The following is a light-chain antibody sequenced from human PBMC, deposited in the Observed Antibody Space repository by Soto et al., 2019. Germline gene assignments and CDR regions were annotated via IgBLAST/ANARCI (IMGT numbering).Light chain of an antibody. Sequence: SALTQPASVSGSPGQSITISCTGTSRDIGLYNLVSWYQQLPGKAPKLIIYEVNERPSGISDRFSGSKSGNTASLTISGLQDEDEADYYCCSYVGSSILMFGGGTQLTVL. CDR2: EVN. J-gene: IGLJ3*02. V-gene: IGLV2-23*02. CDR1: SRDIGLYNL. CDR3: CSYVGSSILM.